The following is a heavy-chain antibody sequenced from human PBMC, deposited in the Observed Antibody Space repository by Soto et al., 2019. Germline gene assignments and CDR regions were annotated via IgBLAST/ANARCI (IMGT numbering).Heavy chain of an antibody. D-gene: IGHD4-17*01. CDR2: IYHSGST. CDR3: VGASDCGGSVSAFDI. V-gene: IGHV4-4*02. J-gene: IGHJ3*02. Sequence: QVQLQESGPGLVKPSGTLSLTCAVSSGSISSSNWWSWVRQPPGKGLEWIGEIYHSGSTNYNPSLKSRVTISVDKSKNQFSLKLSSVTAADTAVYYCVGASDCGGSVSAFDIWGQGTMVTVSS. CDR1: SGSISSSNW.